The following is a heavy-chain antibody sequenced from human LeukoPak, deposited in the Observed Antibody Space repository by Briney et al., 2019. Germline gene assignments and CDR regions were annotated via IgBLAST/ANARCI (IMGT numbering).Heavy chain of an antibody. CDR2: IDTTHYT. CDR3: TIESSGALDY. J-gene: IGHJ4*02. V-gene: IGHV3-21*01. D-gene: IGHD1-26*01. CDR1: GFSFSSTF. Sequence: GGSLRLSCATSGFSFSSTFLNWVRQAPGKGLQYVSSIDTTHYTYYAGSVKGRFTISRDNAKNSLYLQMNNLKAEDTSVYYCTIESSGALDYWGQGTLVTVSS.